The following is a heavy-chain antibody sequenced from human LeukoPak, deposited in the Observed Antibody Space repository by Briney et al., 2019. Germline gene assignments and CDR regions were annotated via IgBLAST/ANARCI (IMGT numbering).Heavy chain of an antibody. CDR1: GSTFSRYA. CDR2: ISESDGST. D-gene: IGHD5-18*01. V-gene: IGHV3-23*01. Sequence: GGSLRLSCAASGSTFSRYAMSWVRQAPGKGLEWLSAISESDGSTYYADSVKGRFTISRDNSKNTLYLQMNSLGADDTAVYFCAKDISQGYTFGSIEEDYWGQGTLVTVSS. J-gene: IGHJ4*02. CDR3: AKDISQGYTFGSIEEDY.